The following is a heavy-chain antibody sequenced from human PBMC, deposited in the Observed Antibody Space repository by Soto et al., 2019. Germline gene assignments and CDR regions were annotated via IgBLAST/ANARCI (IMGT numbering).Heavy chain of an antibody. J-gene: IGHJ4*02. CDR1: GDTFSSYT. V-gene: IGHV1-69*02. CDR2: TITILSMS. Sequence: QVHLVQSGAELKKPGSSVRVSCKASGDTFSSYTINWVRQAPGLGLEWMGRTITILSMSNYALKFQGRLTITAGKATSTAATEPSSLRSEDTAIYYCATSYGSGSQAFAFWGEGALVTVSS. D-gene: IGHD3-10*01. CDR3: ATSYGSGSQAFAF.